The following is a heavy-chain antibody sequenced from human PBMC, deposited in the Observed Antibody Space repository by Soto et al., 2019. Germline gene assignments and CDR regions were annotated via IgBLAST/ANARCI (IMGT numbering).Heavy chain of an antibody. CDR1: GFTFSSYA. D-gene: IGHD2-2*01. CDR2: ASSSGGNT. J-gene: IGHJ4*02. Sequence: PGGSLRLSCAASGFTFSSYAMSWVRQAPGKGLEWVSAASSSGGNTYYADSVKGRFTISRDNSKNTLYLQMNSLRAEDTAVYYYAKVDCISASCYRPTYWGQGTLVTVSS. CDR3: AKVDCISASCYRPTY. V-gene: IGHV3-23*01.